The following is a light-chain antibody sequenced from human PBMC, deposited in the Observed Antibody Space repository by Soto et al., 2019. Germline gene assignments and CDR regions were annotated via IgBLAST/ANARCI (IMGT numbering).Light chain of an antibody. Sequence: EIVLTQSPVTLSLSPGERATLSCRASQSVSSYLAWYQHKPGQAPRLLIYDTSNRATGIPARFSGSGSGTDFTLTISSLEPEDFAIYYCQQRSNWPPFTFGGGTKVEIK. CDR3: QQRSNWPPFT. CDR2: DTS. J-gene: IGKJ4*01. CDR1: QSVSSY. V-gene: IGKV3-11*01.